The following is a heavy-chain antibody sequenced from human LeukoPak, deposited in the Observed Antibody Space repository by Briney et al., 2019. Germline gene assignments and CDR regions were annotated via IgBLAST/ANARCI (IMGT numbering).Heavy chain of an antibody. V-gene: IGHV3-53*01. CDR2: IYSGGST. CDR3: ARDPHYYDSSGSGDAFDI. J-gene: IGHJ3*02. Sequence: PGGSLRLSCAASGFTVSSNYMSWVRPAPGQGLGWVSVIYSGGSTYYADSVKGRFTISRDNSKNTLYLQMNSLRAEDTAVYYCARDPHYYDSSGSGDAFDIWGQGTMVTVSS. D-gene: IGHD3-22*01. CDR1: GFTVSSNY.